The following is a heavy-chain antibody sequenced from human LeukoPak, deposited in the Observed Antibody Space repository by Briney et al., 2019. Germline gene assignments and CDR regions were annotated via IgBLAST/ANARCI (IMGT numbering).Heavy chain of an antibody. Sequence: GRSLRLSCAASGFTFSSYGMHWVRQAPGKGLEWVAVISYDGSNKYCADSVKGRFTISRDNSKNTLYLQMNSLRAEDTAVYYCVRKTIYSEAFDYWGQGTLVTVSS. J-gene: IGHJ4*02. D-gene: IGHD1-14*01. CDR2: ISYDGSNK. CDR1: GFTFSSYG. V-gene: IGHV3-30*03. CDR3: VRKTIYSEAFDY.